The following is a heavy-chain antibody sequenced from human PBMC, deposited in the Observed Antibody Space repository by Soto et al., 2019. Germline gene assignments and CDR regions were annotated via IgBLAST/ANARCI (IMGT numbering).Heavy chain of an antibody. CDR2: IYYSGST. CDR3: ASGHSGYDSLSY. Sequence: TSDTLCLTCTVSGGSISSYYWSWIRQPPGKGLEWIGYIYYSGSTNYNPSLKSRVTISVDTSKNQFSLKLSSVTAADTAVYYCASGHSGYDSLSYWGQGTLVTVSS. J-gene: IGHJ4*02. V-gene: IGHV4-59*01. D-gene: IGHD5-12*01. CDR1: GGSISSYY.